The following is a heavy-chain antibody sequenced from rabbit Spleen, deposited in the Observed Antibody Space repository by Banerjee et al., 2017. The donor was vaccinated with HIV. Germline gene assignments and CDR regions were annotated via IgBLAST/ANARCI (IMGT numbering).Heavy chain of an antibody. CDR2: IDTDSSGFT. D-gene: IGHD1-1*01. V-gene: IGHV1S45*01. J-gene: IGHJ6*01. Sequence: QEQLEESGGGLVQPEGALTFTGTASGASFSSSAYLCRVRRAPGKGLEWIACIDTDSSGFTYFATWAKGRFTISKTSSTTVTLQMTRLTAADTATYFCARDTSSSFSSYGMDLWGQGTLVTVS. CDR1: GASFSSSAY. CDR3: ARDTSSSFSSYGMDL.